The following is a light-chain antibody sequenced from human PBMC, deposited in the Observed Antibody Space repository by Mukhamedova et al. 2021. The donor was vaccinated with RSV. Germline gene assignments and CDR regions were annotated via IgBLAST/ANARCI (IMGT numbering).Light chain of an antibody. V-gene: IGKV1-6*01. CDR2: AAS. Sequence: WYQRRVHGKAPNLLIYAASTLHSGVPSRFSGSGSGRDFTLTISSLQPEDFATYYCLQDSAYPLTFGGGTRVEI. CDR3: LQDSAYPLT. J-gene: IGKJ4*01.